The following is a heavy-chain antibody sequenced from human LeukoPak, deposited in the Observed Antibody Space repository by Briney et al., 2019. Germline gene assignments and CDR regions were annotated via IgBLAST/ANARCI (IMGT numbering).Heavy chain of an antibody. V-gene: IGHV4-39*07. CDR3: GGGPDAFNI. J-gene: IGHJ3*02. CDR1: GGSISTSAYY. Sequence: SETLSLTCIVSGGSISTSAYYWGWIRQPPGEGLQWIGSIYYSGNTYYNSSLKSRVTISVDTSTSQFSLRLSSVTAADTAVYYCGGGPDAFNIWGQGTMVTVSS. CDR2: IYYSGNT.